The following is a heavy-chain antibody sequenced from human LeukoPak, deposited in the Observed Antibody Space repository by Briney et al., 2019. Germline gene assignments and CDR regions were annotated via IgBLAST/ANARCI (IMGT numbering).Heavy chain of an antibody. D-gene: IGHD2-15*01. J-gene: IGHJ3*02. V-gene: IGHV4-39*01. Sequence: SETLSLTCTVSGGSIISSDYHWDWVRQPPRKGLEWIGTISYSGNTDYNPSLRSRVTISVDTSNNQFSLRLGSVTAADTAVYHCARHCCSGPAKRVFDIWGQGTMVTVSS. CDR2: ISYSGNT. CDR3: ARHCCSGPAKRVFDI. CDR1: GGSIISSDYH.